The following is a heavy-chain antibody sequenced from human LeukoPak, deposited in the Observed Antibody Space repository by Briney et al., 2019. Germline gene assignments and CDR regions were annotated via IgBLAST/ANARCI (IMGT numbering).Heavy chain of an antibody. Sequence: SETLSLTCAVSGGSISSSYYWSWIRQPPGKGLEWIGYIYYSGSTNYNPSLKSRVTISVDTSKNQFSLKLSSVTAADTAVYYCARAKPSIAARLGWFDPWGQETLVTVSS. D-gene: IGHD6-6*01. CDR3: ARAKPSIAARLGWFDP. CDR2: IYYSGST. J-gene: IGHJ5*02. V-gene: IGHV4-61*01. CDR1: GGSISSSYY.